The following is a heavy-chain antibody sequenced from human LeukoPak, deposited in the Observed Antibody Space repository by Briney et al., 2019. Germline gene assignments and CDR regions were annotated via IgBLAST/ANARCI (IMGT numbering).Heavy chain of an antibody. Sequence: PSETLSLTCAVSGGSISSGGYSWSWIRQPPGKGLEWIGYIYHSGSTYYNPSLKSRVTISVDRSKNQFSLKLSSVTAADTAVYYCARATIGVRGKYGMDVRGQGTTVTVSS. CDR2: IYHSGST. CDR1: GGSISSGGYS. V-gene: IGHV4-30-2*01. D-gene: IGHD3-10*01. J-gene: IGHJ6*02. CDR3: ARATIGVRGKYGMDV.